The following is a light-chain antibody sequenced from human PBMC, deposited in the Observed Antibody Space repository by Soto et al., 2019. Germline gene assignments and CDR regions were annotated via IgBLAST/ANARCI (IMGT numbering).Light chain of an antibody. Sequence: QAVVTQPASVSGSPGQSITISCTGTSTDVGGYNYVSWYQHHPGKAPKLMIYEVSNRPSGVSNRFSGSKSGNTASLTISGLLAEDEADYYCSSYTSSSILGVFGGGTKVTVL. CDR2: EVS. CDR1: STDVGGYNY. J-gene: IGLJ2*01. V-gene: IGLV2-14*01. CDR3: SSYTSSSILGV.